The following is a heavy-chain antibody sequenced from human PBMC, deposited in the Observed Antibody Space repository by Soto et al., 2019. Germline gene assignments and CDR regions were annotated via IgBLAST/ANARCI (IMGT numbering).Heavy chain of an antibody. CDR2: IIPIFGTA. V-gene: IGHV1-69*06. Sequence: QVQLVQSGAEVKKPGSSVKVSCKASGGTFSSYAISWVRQAPGQGLEWMGGIIPIFGTANYAQKFQGRVKITADKSTSTAYMELSSLRSEDTAVYYCASEYYDFWSGYWGSNWFDPWGQGTLVTVSS. J-gene: IGHJ5*02. D-gene: IGHD3-3*01. CDR1: GGTFSSYA. CDR3: ASEYYDFWSGYWGSNWFDP.